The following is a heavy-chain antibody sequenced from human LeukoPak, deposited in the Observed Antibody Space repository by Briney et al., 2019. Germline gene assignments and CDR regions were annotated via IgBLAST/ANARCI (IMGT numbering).Heavy chain of an antibody. CDR1: GYPISSGYY. V-gene: IGHV4-38-2*02. J-gene: IGHJ4*02. CDR2: IEHSGST. D-gene: IGHD2-2*01. Sequence: SETLSLTCTVSGYPISSGYYWGWIRQPPGKGLEWIGSIEHSGSTFFNPSLKSRVTISVDTSKNQFSLKLSSVTAADSAVYYCARIVSSSHDCWGQGTLVTVSS. CDR3: ARIVSSSHDC.